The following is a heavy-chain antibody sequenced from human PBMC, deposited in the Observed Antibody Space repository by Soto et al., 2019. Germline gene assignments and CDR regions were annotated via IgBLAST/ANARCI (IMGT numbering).Heavy chain of an antibody. CDR1: GFTFSSYA. Sequence: EVQLLESGGGLVQPGGSLRLSCAASGFTFSSYAMSWVRQAPGKGLEWVSAISGSGGSTYYADSVKGRFTISRDNSNNTLYLQMNSLRADDTAVYYCAKDNYYDSSGYYYDPYYFDYWGQGTLVTVSS. CDR2: ISGSGGST. V-gene: IGHV3-23*01. J-gene: IGHJ4*02. CDR3: AKDNYYDSSGYYYDPYYFDY. D-gene: IGHD3-22*01.